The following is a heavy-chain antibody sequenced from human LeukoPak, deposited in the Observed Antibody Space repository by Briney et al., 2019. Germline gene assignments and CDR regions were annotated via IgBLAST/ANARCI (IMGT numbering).Heavy chain of an antibody. J-gene: IGHJ1*01. CDR1: GYNFPRYW. Sequence: GESLKISCEGSGYNFPRYWIGWVRQMPGKGLEWMGIINPADSDTRYSPSFQGQVTISADKSITTAYLQWSSLRASDTAMYYCAATASGTTSWPHWGQGTPVTVSS. CDR3: AATASGTTSWPH. CDR2: INPADSDT. V-gene: IGHV5-51*01. D-gene: IGHD2-2*01.